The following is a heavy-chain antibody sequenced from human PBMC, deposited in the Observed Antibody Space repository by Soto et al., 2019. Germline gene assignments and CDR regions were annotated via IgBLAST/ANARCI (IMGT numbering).Heavy chain of an antibody. CDR3: ASGLLHDAFDI. Sequence: PSETLSLTCTVSGGSISSYYWSWIRQPPGKGLEWIGYIYYSGSTNYNPSLKSRVTISVDTSKNQFSLKLSSVTAVDTAVYYCASGLLHDAFDIWGQGTIVTASS. V-gene: IGHV4-59*01. D-gene: IGHD4-4*01. CDR1: GGSISSYY. J-gene: IGHJ3*02. CDR2: IYYSGST.